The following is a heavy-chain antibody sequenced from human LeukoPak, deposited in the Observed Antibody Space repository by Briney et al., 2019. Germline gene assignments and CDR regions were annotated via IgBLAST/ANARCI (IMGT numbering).Heavy chain of an antibody. CDR1: GGTFSSYA. CDR3: AREGKRYSSSWYDY. D-gene: IGHD6-13*01. V-gene: IGHV1-69*05. CDR2: IIPIFGTA. Sequence: SVKVSCKASGGTFSSYAISWVRQAPGQGLEWMGGIIPIFGTANYAQKFQGRVTITTDESTSTAYMELSSLRSEDTAVYYCAREGKRYSSSWYDYWGQGTLVTVSS. J-gene: IGHJ4*02.